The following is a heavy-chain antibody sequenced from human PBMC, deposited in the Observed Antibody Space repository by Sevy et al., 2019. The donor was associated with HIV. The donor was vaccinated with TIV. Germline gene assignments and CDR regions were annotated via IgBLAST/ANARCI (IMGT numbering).Heavy chain of an antibody. CDR3: ARATLSGYCSGGSCSPHYYYYGMDV. CDR1: GFTFSSYE. J-gene: IGHJ6*02. D-gene: IGHD2-15*01. V-gene: IGHV3-48*03. CDR2: ISSSGSTI. Sequence: GGSLRLSCAASGFTFSSYEMNWVRQAPGKGLEWVSYISSSGSTIYYADSVKGRFTISRDNAKNSLYLQMNSLRAEDTAVYYCARATLSGYCSGGSCSPHYYYYGMDVWGQGTTDTVSS.